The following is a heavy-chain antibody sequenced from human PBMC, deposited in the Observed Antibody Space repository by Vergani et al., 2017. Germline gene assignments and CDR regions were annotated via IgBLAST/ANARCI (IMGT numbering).Heavy chain of an antibody. J-gene: IGHJ5*02. CDR2: IYTTGST. CDR1: GDSIFSGNYY. CDR3: AKVLAVRGVPGWFDP. Sequence: QVQLQESGPGLMKPSQTLSLTCTVSGDSIFSGNYYWSWIRQPAENELEWIGRIYTTGSTNYNPSLESRVTISVDTSKNQFSLKLSSVTAADTAVYYCAKVLAVRGVPGWFDPWGQGTLVTVSS. D-gene: IGHD3-10*01. V-gene: IGHV4-61*02.